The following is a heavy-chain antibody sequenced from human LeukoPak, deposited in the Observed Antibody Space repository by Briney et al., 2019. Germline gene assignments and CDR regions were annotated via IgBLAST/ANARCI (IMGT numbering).Heavy chain of an antibody. D-gene: IGHD3-22*01. CDR1: GYTFTSYG. Sequence: ASVKVSCKASGYTFTSYGISWVRQAPGQGLEWMGWISAYNGNTNYAQKFQGRVTMTRDTSISTAYMELSRLRSDDTAVYYCARDAPGNYYDSSGYREYYFDYWGQGTLVTVSS. V-gene: IGHV1-18*01. CDR3: ARDAPGNYYDSSGYREYYFDY. J-gene: IGHJ4*02. CDR2: ISAYNGNT.